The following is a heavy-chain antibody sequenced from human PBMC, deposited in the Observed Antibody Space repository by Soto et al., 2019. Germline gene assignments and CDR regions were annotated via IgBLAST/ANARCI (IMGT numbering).Heavy chain of an antibody. Sequence: SETLSLTCAVCGGSFSGYYWSWIRQPPGKGLEWIGEINHSGSTNYNPSLKSRVTISVDTSKNQFSLKLSSVTAADTAVYYCARGSGDILTGYYLDYWGQGTLVTVS. J-gene: IGHJ4*02. CDR2: INHSGST. CDR1: GGSFSGYY. CDR3: ARGSGDILTGYYLDY. D-gene: IGHD3-9*01. V-gene: IGHV4-34*01.